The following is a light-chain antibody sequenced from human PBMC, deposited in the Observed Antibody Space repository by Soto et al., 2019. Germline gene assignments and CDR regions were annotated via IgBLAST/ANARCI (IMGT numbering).Light chain of an antibody. V-gene: IGLV1-40*01. CDR3: QSYDSSLSGYV. Sequence: QRVLTRPLCVSAAPGPMLLISCSRSSFNIGNNYVSWYQQLPGTAPKLLIYGNSNRPSGVPDRFSGSKSGTSASLAITGLQAEDEADYYCQSYDSSLSGYVFVTGTKVTVL. CDR1: SFNIGNNY. J-gene: IGLJ1*01. CDR2: GNS.